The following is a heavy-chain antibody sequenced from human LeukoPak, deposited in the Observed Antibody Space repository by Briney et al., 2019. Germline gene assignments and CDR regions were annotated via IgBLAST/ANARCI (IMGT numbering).Heavy chain of an antibody. D-gene: IGHD6-19*01. CDR2: ISSNEYDT. CDR1: GFTFSAYF. CDR3: AKDSRPTSPGVAVAGTGYYFDF. J-gene: IGHJ4*02. Sequence: GGSLRLSCSASGFTFSAYFMHWVRQAPGKGLEYVSSISSNEYDTYYADSVKGRFTISRDNSKNTLFLQMSSLRAEDTALYYCAKDSRPTSPGVAVAGTGYYFDFWGQGALVTVST. V-gene: IGHV3-64D*06.